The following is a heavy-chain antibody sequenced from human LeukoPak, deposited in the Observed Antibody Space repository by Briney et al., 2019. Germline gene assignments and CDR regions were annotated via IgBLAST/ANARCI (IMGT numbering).Heavy chain of an antibody. CDR3: ARETVVAETFDY. D-gene: IGHD2-15*01. CDR2: IFYIGST. CDR1: GGSFSGYY. Sequence: PSETLSLTCAVYGGSFSGYYWSWIRQPPGRGREGIGYIFYIGSTTYNPSLKSRVTLSVAKSTNQFSLKLSSVTAADTAVYYCARETVVAETFDYWGQGTLVTVSS. J-gene: IGHJ4*02. V-gene: IGHV4-59*01.